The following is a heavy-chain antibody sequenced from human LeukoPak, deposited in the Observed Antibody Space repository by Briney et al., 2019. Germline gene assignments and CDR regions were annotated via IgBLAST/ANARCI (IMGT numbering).Heavy chain of an antibody. J-gene: IGHJ4*02. Sequence: SVKVSCKASGGTFSSYAISWVRQPPGQGLEWMRGIIPIFGTANYAQKFQGRVTITADESTSTAYMELSSLRSEDTAVYYCARAVSNGDGYIDYWGQGTLVTVSS. CDR2: IIPIFGTA. V-gene: IGHV1-69*13. CDR3: ARAVSNGDGYIDY. D-gene: IGHD7-27*01. CDR1: GGTFSSYA.